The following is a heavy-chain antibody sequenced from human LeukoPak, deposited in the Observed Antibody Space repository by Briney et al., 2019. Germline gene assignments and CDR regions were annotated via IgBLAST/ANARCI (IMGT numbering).Heavy chain of an antibody. V-gene: IGHV3-64*01. CDR1: GFIFSSYS. CDR2: ISPDGGNT. Sequence: GGSLRLSCAASGFIFSSYSMHWVRQAPGKGLEYVSVISPDGGNTYYTNSVKGRFTISRDNSKNTLYLQMGSLREEDTAVYYCAREQPAGSTDCWGRGTLVTVSS. CDR3: AREQPAGSTDC. J-gene: IGHJ4*02. D-gene: IGHD2-2*01.